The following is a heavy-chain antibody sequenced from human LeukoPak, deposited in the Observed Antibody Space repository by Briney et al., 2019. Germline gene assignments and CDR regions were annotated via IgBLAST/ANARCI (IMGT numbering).Heavy chain of an antibody. Sequence: GGSLRLSCAASGFTLSDYYMDWVRQAPGKGLEWLGHTRNKANSYTTEYAASVKGRVTISRDASKSSLYLQMNSLKAEDTAMYYCSRALYYDRSTYCNDYWGQGTLVTVSS. V-gene: IGHV3-72*01. CDR1: GFTLSDYY. CDR3: SRALYYDRSTYCNDY. D-gene: IGHD3-22*01. CDR2: TRNKANSYTT. J-gene: IGHJ4*02.